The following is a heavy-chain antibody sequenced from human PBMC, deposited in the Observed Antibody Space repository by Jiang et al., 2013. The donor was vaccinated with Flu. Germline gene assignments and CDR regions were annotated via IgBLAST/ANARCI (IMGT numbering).Heavy chain of an antibody. J-gene: IGHJ4*02. CDR2: LDTGSANR. CDR3: ARDLIGTPDY. D-gene: IGHD1-7*01. CDR1: GYSFTPYS. V-gene: IGHV1-3*04. Sequence: SGAEVKEPGASVKISCKTSGYSFTPYSMHWVRQAPGQRLEWLGWLDTGSANRKYSQKFQGRVTFTTDTSASTAYMEMSSLTSEDTAVYYCARDLIGTPDYWGQGTLVTVSS.